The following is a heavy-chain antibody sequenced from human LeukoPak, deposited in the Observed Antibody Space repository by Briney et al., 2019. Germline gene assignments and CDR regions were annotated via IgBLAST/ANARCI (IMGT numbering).Heavy chain of an antibody. D-gene: IGHD6-13*01. CDR2: INPNSGGT. V-gene: IGHV1-2*02. J-gene: IGHJ4*02. CDR3: ARGHSSSWYGSLVY. Sequence: ASVKVSCKASGYTFTSYGISWVRQAPGQGLEWMGWINPNSGGTNYAQKFQGRVTMTRDTSISTAYMELSRLRSDDTAVYYCARGHSSSWYGSLVYWGQGTLVTVSS. CDR1: GYTFTSYG.